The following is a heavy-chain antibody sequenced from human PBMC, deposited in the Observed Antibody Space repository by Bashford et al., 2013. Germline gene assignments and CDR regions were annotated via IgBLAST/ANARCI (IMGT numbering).Heavy chain of an antibody. CDR1: GFTFSNYW. J-gene: IGHJ4*02. Sequence: GGSLRLSCATSGFTFSNYWMHWVRQTPGEGLVWVSRIKTDGTSTDYVDSVKGRFTISRDNAKNTLYLQMNSLGVEDTAVYYCARESREVVGWYHLDYWGQGTQVTVSS. CDR3: ARESREVVGWYHLDY. V-gene: IGHV3-74*01. CDR2: IKTDGTST. D-gene: IGHD6-19*01.